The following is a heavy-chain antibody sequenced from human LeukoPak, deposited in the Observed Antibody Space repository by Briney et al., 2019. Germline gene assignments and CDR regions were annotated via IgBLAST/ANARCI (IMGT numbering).Heavy chain of an antibody. CDR1: GGSFSGYY. V-gene: IGHV4-34*01. J-gene: IGHJ4*02. D-gene: IGHD4-11*01. CDR2: INHSGST. CDR3: ARVSNYVFDY. Sequence: PSETLSLTCAVYGGSFSGYYWSWIRQPPGKGLEWIGEINHSGSTNYNPSLKCRVTMSVDTSKNQFSLKLSSVTAADTAVYYCARVSNYVFDYWGQGTLVTVSS.